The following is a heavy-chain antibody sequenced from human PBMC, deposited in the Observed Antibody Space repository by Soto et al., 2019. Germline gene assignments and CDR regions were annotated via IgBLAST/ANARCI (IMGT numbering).Heavy chain of an antibody. J-gene: IGHJ3*02. D-gene: IGHD2-2*02. CDR3: ATSIRYCSSTSCYRDAFDI. Sequence: GESLKISCKGSGYSFTSYWIGWVRQMPGKGLEWMGIIYPGDSDTRYSPSFQGQVTISADKSISTAYLQWSSLKASDTAMYYCATSIRYCSSTSCYRDAFDIWGQGTMVTVSS. V-gene: IGHV5-51*01. CDR1: GYSFTSYW. CDR2: IYPGDSDT.